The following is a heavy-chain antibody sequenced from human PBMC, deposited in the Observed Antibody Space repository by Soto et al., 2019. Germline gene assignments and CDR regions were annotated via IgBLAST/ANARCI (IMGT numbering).Heavy chain of an antibody. D-gene: IGHD1-26*01. J-gene: IGHJ4*02. CDR2: IYYSGST. CDR3: ARRLVGATHDY. Sequence: SETLSLTCTVSGGSIISYYWSWIRQPPGKGLEWIGYIYYSGSTNYNPSLKSRVTISVDTSKNQFSLKLSSVTAADTAVYYCARRLVGATHDYWGQGTLVTVS. CDR1: GGSIISYY. V-gene: IGHV4-59*08.